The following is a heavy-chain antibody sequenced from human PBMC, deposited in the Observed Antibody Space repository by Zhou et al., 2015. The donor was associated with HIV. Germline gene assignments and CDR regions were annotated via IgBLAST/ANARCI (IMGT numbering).Heavy chain of an antibody. D-gene: IGHD6-19*01. J-gene: IGHJ2*01. V-gene: IGHV1-69*06. Sequence: QVQLVQSGTEVKRPGSSVKVSCKASGGTFSSYAISWVRQAPGQGLEWMGGIIPIFGTANYAQKFQGRVTITADKSTSTAYMELSSLRSEDTAVYYCASGEAQSSGWSPLDLWGRWHPRSLSPQ. CDR2: IIPIFGTA. CDR1: GGTFSSYA. CDR3: ASGEAQSSGWSPLDL.